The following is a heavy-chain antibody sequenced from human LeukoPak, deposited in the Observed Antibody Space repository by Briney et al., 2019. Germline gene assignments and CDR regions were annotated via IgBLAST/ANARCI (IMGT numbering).Heavy chain of an antibody. J-gene: IGHJ5*02. CDR2: ISGSGGST. CDR1: GFTFSTYA. V-gene: IGHV3-23*01. CDR3: ANRWYSHSPFDP. Sequence: GGSLRLSCAVSGFTFSTYAMSWVRQAPGKGLKWVSSISGSGGSTDYADSVKGRFIISRDNSKNTLYLQMNSLRAEDTAVYYCANRWYSHSPFDPWGQGTLVTASS. D-gene: IGHD1-26*01.